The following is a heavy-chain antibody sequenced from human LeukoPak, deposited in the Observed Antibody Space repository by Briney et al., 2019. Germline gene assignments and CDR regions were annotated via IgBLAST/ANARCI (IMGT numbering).Heavy chain of an antibody. CDR1: GGSFSGYY. J-gene: IGHJ4*02. V-gene: IGHV4-34*01. CDR2: INHSGST. D-gene: IGHD3-3*01. Sequence: SETLSLTCAVYGGSFSGYYWSWIRQPPGKGLEWIGEINHSGSTNYNPSLKSRVTISVDTSKNQFSLKLSSVTAADTAVYYCARGRRGIFGVVTPPYYFDYWGQGTLVTVSS. CDR3: ARGRRGIFGVVTPPYYFDY.